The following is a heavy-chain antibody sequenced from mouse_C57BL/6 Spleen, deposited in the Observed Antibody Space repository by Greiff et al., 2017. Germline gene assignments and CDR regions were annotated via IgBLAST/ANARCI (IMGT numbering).Heavy chain of an antibody. CDR3: ARQGGYDYDEAWFAY. D-gene: IGHD2-4*01. Sequence: QVQLKESGPGLVAPSQSLSITCTVSGFSLTSYGVHWVRQPPGKGLEWLVVIWSDGSTTYNSALKSRLSISKDNSKSQVFLKMNSLQTDDTAMYYGARQGGYDYDEAWFAYWGQGTLVTVSA. CDR1: GFSLTSYG. CDR2: IWSDGST. J-gene: IGHJ3*01. V-gene: IGHV2-6-1*01.